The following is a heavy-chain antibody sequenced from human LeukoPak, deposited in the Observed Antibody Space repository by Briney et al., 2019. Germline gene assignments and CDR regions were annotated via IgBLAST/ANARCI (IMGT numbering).Heavy chain of an antibody. J-gene: IGHJ4*02. D-gene: IGHD3-10*01. CDR1: GGSFSVWY. V-gene: IGHV4-34*01. CDR2: ITHSGRT. CDR3: ARGGEPFTMVRGVPLGY. Sequence: SETLSLTCAIYGGSFSVWYWSWVRQSPGKGLEWIAEITHSGRTHYNPSLKSRVTISVDTSKNQFSLKLSSVTAADTAVYYCARGGEPFTMVRGVPLGYWGQGTLVTVSS.